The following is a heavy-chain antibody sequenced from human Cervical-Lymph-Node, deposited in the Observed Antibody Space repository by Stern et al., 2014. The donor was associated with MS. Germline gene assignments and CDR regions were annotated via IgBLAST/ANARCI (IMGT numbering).Heavy chain of an antibody. CDR3: ARHLGSHESGWFDP. D-gene: IGHD1-26*01. CDR1: GGTLISYP. Sequence: VQLEESGAEVKKPGSSVKVSCQASGGTLISYPISWVRQAPGQGLEWLGGIMPIVGTSNYAHKFQGRVTITADESTTTIYMELRSLKSEDTAVYYCARHLGSHESGWFDPWGQGTLVTVSS. J-gene: IGHJ5*02. V-gene: IGHV1-69*01. CDR2: IMPIVGTS.